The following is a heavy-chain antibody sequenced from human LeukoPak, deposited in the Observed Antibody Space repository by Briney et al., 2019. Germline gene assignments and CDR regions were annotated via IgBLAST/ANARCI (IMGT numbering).Heavy chain of an antibody. CDR2: VYPATGGT. CDR3: VRGAVIAHFDY. J-gene: IGHJ4*02. D-gene: IGHD2-21*01. CDR1: GYTSTSYN. Sequence: ASVKVSCKASGYTSTSYNMHWVRQAPGQGLEWMGWVYPATGGTNYAQKFQGRVTMTTDTSISTAYMELRGLTSDDTAVYFCVRGAVIAHFDYWGQGTLVTVSP. V-gene: IGHV1-2*02.